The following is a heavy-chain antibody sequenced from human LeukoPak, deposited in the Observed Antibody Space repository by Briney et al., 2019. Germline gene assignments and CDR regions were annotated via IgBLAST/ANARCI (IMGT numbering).Heavy chain of an antibody. CDR3: ARGYDSGYYPPHLDY. Sequence: GGSLRLSCVASGFIFSNFRMDWVRQAPGKGLEWNSYITKTSTSMYYAGSVKGRFTISRDNGKNSLFLQMNSLRDADTAVYFCARGYDSGYYPPHLDYWGQGTLVTVSS. J-gene: IGHJ4*02. V-gene: IGHV3-48*02. D-gene: IGHD3-22*01. CDR2: ITKTSTSM. CDR1: GFIFSNFR.